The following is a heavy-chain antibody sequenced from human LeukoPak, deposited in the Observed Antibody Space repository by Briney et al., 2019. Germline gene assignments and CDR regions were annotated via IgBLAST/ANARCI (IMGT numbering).Heavy chain of an antibody. D-gene: IGHD2-15*01. J-gene: IGHJ5*02. CDR1: GYSISSGYY. V-gene: IGHV4-38-2*02. CDR3: ARVGFCSGGNCLNYFDP. Sequence: SETLSLTCSVSGYSISSGYYWSWVRLPPGKGLEWIGIINHRGSSFSNTSLKSRVTISVDTSTNQFSLHLRSVTAADTALYYCARVGFCSGGNCLNYFDPWGRGTLVTVSS. CDR2: INHRGSS.